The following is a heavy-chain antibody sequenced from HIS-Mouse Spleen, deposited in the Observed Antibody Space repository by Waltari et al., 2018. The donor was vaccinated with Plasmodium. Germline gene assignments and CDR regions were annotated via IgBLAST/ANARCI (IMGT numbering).Heavy chain of an antibody. Sequence: EVQLVASGGGLVQPGGSLRLSCAASGVTFSSYWMSWVRQAPGKGLEWVANIKQDGSEKYYVDSVKGRFTISRDNAKNSLYLQMNSLRAEDTAVYYCASSWYWYFDLWGRGTLVTVSS. D-gene: IGHD6-13*01. CDR3: ASSWYWYFDL. CDR2: IKQDGSEK. J-gene: IGHJ2*01. CDR1: GVTFSSYW. V-gene: IGHV3-7*01.